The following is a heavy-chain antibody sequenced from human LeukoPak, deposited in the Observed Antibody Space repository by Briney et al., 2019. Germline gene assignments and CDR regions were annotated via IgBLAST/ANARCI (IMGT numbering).Heavy chain of an antibody. CDR2: IKDGGRED. V-gene: IGHV3-7*03. CDR3: ARDNGGYFDT. D-gene: IGHD1-1*01. Sequence: GRSLRLSCAASGFTFSSYGMSWVRQAPGKGLEWVANIKDGGREDIDVKSVKGRFAISRDDAKSTLYLQMDSLRGDDTALYYCARDNGGYFDTWGRGTPVTVSS. CDR1: GFTFSSYG. J-gene: IGHJ5*02.